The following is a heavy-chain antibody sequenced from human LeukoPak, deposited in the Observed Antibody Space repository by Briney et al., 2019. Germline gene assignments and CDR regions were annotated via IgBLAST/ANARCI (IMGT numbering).Heavy chain of an antibody. CDR1: GFTFDDYA. J-gene: IGHJ4*02. V-gene: IGHV3-9*01. D-gene: IGHD3-22*01. CDR2: ISWNSGSI. Sequence: PGGSLRLSCAASGFTFDDYAMHWVRQAPGKGLEWVSGISWNSGSIGYADSVKGRFTISRDNAKNSLYLQMNSLRAEDTALYYCAKGGYDSSGYYRYWGQGTLVTVSS. CDR3: AKGGYDSSGYYRY.